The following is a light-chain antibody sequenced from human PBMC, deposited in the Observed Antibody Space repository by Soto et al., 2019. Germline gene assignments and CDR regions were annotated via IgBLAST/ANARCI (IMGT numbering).Light chain of an antibody. CDR2: AAS. V-gene: IGKV1-39*01. CDR1: QSIASY. Sequence: DIQMTQSPSSLSASVGDRVTITCRASQSIASYLNWYQQKPGKAPKILIYAASSLQSGVPSRFSGSGSGTDFTLIISSLQPEDFATYFGQQSYSTPITFGQGTRLEIK. J-gene: IGKJ5*01. CDR3: QQSYSTPIT.